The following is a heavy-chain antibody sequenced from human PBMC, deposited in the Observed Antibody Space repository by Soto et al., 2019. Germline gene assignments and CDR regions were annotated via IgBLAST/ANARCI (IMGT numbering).Heavy chain of an antibody. CDR1: GYTFTSYG. Sequence: ASVKVSCKASGYTFTSYGISWVRQAPGQGLEWMGWISAYNGNTNYAQKLQGRVTMTTDTSTSTAYMELRSLRSDDTAVYYCARDPFPYYDSSGTLDYWGQGTLVTVSS. V-gene: IGHV1-18*01. J-gene: IGHJ4*02. D-gene: IGHD3-22*01. CDR2: ISAYNGNT. CDR3: ARDPFPYYDSSGTLDY.